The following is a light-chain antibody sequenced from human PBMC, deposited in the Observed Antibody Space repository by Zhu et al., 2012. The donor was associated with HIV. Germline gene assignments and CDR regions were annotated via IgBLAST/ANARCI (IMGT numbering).Light chain of an antibody. Sequence: EIVLTQSPGTLSLSPGERVTLSCRANQTIMYNYLVWYQHKPGRAPRLLIYDASTRATGIPDRFRGSASGTDFTLTISRLEAEDFAVYYCQQYGSSPLTFGGGTKVELK. J-gene: IGKJ4*01. CDR3: QQYGSSPLT. CDR1: QTIMYNY. V-gene: IGKV3-20*01. CDR2: DAS.